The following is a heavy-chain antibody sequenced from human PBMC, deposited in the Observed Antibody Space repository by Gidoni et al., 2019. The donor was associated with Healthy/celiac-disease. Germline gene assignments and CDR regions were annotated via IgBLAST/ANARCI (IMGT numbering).Heavy chain of an antibody. CDR2: ISYDGSNK. CDR1: GFTFCCVA. CDR3: ARDFGWSSGPFDY. J-gene: IGHJ4*02. V-gene: IGHV3-30-3*01. D-gene: IGHD3-22*01. Sequence: QVQLVESGAGVVQTGRSLSLSCAAPGFTFCCVAMHWVRQAPGKGLGWGAVISYDGSNKYYADSVKGRFTISRDNSKNTLYLQMNSLRAEDTAVYYCARDFGWSSGPFDYWGQGTRVTVSS.